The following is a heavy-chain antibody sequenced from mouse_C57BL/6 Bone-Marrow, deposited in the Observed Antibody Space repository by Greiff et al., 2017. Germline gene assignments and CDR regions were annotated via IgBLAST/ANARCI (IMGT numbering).Heavy chain of an antibody. J-gene: IGHJ2*01. D-gene: IGHD2-5*01. V-gene: IGHV1-69*01. Sequence: QVQLQQPGAELVMPGASVKLSCKASGYTFTSYWMHWVQQRPGQGLEWIGEIDPSDSYTTYNQRFKGKSTLTLDKSSSSAYMQLSSLTSEDSAVYYCARAYYSSYVDFDYWGQGTTLTVSS. CDR1: GYTFTSYW. CDR3: ARAYYSSYVDFDY. CDR2: IDPSDSYT.